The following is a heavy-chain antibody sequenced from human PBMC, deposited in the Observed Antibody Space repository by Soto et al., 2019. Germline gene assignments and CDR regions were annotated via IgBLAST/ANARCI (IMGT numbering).Heavy chain of an antibody. CDR3: ARADPMVRGVIMEYYYGMDV. J-gene: IGHJ6*02. CDR2: IIPIFGTA. D-gene: IGHD3-10*01. CDR1: GGTFSSYA. V-gene: IGHV1-69*06. Sequence: SVKVSCKASGGTFSSYAISWVRQAPGQGLEWMGGIIPIFGTANYAQKFQGRVTITAEKSTSTAYMERSSLRSEDTAVYYGARADPMVRGVIMEYYYGMDVWGQGTTVTVSS.